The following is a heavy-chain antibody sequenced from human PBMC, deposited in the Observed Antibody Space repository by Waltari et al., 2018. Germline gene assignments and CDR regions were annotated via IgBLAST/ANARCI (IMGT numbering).Heavy chain of an antibody. CDR2: IYSTGGT. J-gene: IGHJ4*02. Sequence: EVQLVESGGGLIQPGGSLRLSCAASGFTVSNNYMSWVRQAPGKGLEWVSRIYSTGGTSYADSVKGRFTISRDNSKNTLYLQMNSLRVEDTAVYYCATRMVLAARNWGQGTLVTVSS. V-gene: IGHV3-53*01. D-gene: IGHD6-6*01. CDR1: GFTVSNNY. CDR3: ATRMVLAARN.